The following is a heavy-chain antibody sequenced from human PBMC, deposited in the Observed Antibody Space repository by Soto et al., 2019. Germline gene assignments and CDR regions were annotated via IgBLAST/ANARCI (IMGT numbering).Heavy chain of an antibody. CDR3: ATRTASGYSYGSNAFDI. J-gene: IGHJ3*02. V-gene: IGHV1-46*03. CDR2: INPSGGST. CDR1: GGTFSSYA. Sequence: ASVKVSCKASGGTFSSYAISWVRQAPGQGLEWMGGINPSGGSTSYAQKFQGRVTMTRDTSTSTVYMELSSLRSEDTAVYYCATRTASGYSYGSNAFDIWGQGTMVTVSS. D-gene: IGHD5-18*01.